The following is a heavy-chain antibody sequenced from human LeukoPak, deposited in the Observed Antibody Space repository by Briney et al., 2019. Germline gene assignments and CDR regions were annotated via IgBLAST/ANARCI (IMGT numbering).Heavy chain of an antibody. Sequence: GGSLRLSCAASGFTFSSYSMNWVRQAPGKGLEWVSSISSSSSYIYYADSVKGRFNIYRDNAKKSLYLQMNSLRAEDTGVYYCARDRPYYGSGPDRFYDIWGQGTMVTVSS. CDR1: GFTFSSYS. CDR2: ISSSSSYI. D-gene: IGHD3-10*01. V-gene: IGHV3-21*01. CDR3: ARDRPYYGSGPDRFYDI. J-gene: IGHJ3*02.